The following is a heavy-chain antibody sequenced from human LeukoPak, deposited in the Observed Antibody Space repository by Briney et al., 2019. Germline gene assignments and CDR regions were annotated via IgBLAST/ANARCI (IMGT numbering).Heavy chain of an antibody. CDR3: ARRSDKSGYFDY. J-gene: IGHJ4*02. D-gene: IGHD1-26*01. Sequence: GRSLRLSCAASGFTFDDYAMHWVRQAPGKGLEWVSGISWNSGSIGYADSVKGRFTISRDNAKNSLYLQMNSLRAEDMALYYCARRSDKSGYFDYRGPGTLVTVSS. CDR1: GFTFDDYA. V-gene: IGHV3-9*03. CDR2: ISWNSGSI.